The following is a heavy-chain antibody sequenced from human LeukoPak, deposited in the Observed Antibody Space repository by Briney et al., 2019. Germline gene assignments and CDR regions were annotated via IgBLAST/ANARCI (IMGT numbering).Heavy chain of an antibody. CDR3: VRDRYSSSWDDAFDI. D-gene: IGHD6-13*01. CDR1: GFTFSSYG. Sequence: GGSLRLSCAASGFTFSSYGINWVRQAPGKGLEWLSHIGSSSSNIYYADSVKGRFAISRDNAKNSLYLQMHSLRAEDTAVYYCVRDRYSSSWDDAFDIWGQGTMVTVSS. J-gene: IGHJ3*02. CDR2: IGSSSSNI. V-gene: IGHV3-48*01.